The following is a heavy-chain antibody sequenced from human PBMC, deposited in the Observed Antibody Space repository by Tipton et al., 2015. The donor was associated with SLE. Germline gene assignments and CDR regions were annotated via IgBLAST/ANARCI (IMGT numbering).Heavy chain of an antibody. D-gene: IGHD3-3*01. CDR2: IYYSGST. V-gene: IGHV4-39*07. J-gene: IGHJ4*02. CDR1: GGSISSSSNY. CDR3: ARVGTYYDFWSGYLPDY. Sequence: LRLSCTVSGGSISSSSNYWGWIRQPPGKGLEWIGSIYYSGSTYYNPSLKSRVTISVDTSKNQFSLKLSSVTAADTAVYYCARVGTYYDFWSGYLPDYWGQGTLVTVSS.